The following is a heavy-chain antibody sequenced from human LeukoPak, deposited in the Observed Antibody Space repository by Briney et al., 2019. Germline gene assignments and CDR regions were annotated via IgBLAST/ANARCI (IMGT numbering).Heavy chain of an antibody. CDR2: ISGSGGST. V-gene: IGHV3-23*01. CDR3: DALTGIAAAGS. Sequence: SGGSLRLSCAASGFTFSSYAMSWVRQAPGKGLEWVSAISGSGGSTYYADSVKGRFTISRDNSKNTLYLQMNSLRAEDTAVYYCDALTGIAAAGSWGQGNLVTVSS. J-gene: IGHJ4*02. CDR1: GFTFSSYA. D-gene: IGHD6-13*01.